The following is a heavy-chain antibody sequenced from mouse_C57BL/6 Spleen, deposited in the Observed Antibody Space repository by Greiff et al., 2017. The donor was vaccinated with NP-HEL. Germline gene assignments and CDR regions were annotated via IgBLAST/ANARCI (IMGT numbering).Heavy chain of an antibody. CDR2: IYPRSGNT. J-gene: IGHJ4*01. CDR1: GYTFTSYG. Sequence: QVQLQQSGAELARPGASVKLSCKASGYTFTSYGISWVKQRPGQGLEWIGEIYPRSGNTYYNEKFKGKATLTADKSSSTAYMELRSLTSEDSAVYFCARGNYYGSSYYYAMDYWGQGTSVTVSS. V-gene: IGHV1-81*01. D-gene: IGHD1-1*01. CDR3: ARGNYYGSSYYYAMDY.